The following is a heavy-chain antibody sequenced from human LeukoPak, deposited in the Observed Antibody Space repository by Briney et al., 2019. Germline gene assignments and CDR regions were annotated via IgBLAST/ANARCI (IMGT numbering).Heavy chain of an antibody. Sequence: SQTLSLTCAISGDSVSSSSVAWNWIRQSPSRGLEWLGRTNYRSRWYNDYAVSVKSRITITSDTSKNQFSLQLNSVTPDDTAVYYCARVQFCSGGSCQGYFQHGGQGPLVTVSS. V-gene: IGHV6-1*01. CDR1: GDSVSSSSVA. CDR2: TNYRSRWYN. D-gene: IGHD2-15*01. J-gene: IGHJ1*01. CDR3: ARVQFCSGGSCQGYFQH.